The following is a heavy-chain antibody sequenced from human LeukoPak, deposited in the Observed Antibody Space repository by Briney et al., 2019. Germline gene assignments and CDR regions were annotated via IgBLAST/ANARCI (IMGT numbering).Heavy chain of an antibody. V-gene: IGHV4-59*12. CDR1: GGSISSYY. CDR2: IYYSGST. D-gene: IGHD2-2*01. J-gene: IGHJ3*02. CDR3: ARYGLLGLSEINAFDI. Sequence: SETLSLTCNVSGGSISSYYWSWIRQPPGKGLEWIGSIYYSGSTYYNPSLKSRVTISVDRSRNQFSLNLNSVTAADTAVYYCARYGLLGLSEINAFDIWGQGTMVTVSS.